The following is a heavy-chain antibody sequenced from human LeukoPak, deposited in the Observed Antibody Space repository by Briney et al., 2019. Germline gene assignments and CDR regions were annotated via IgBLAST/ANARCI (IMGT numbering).Heavy chain of an antibody. CDR3: ARGYGMATTLGNWFDP. CDR1: GGSFSGYY. D-gene: IGHD5-24*01. CDR2: INHSGST. Sequence: PSETLSLTCAVYGGSFSGYYWSWIRQPPGKGLEWIGEINHSGSTNYNPSLKSRVTISVDTSKNQFSLKLSSVTAADTAVYYCARGYGMATTLGNWFDPWGQGTLVTVSS. V-gene: IGHV4-34*01. J-gene: IGHJ5*02.